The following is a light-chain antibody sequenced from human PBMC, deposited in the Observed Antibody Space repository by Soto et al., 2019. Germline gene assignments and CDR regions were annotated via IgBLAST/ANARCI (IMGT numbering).Light chain of an antibody. V-gene: IGLV1-40*01. Sequence: SVLPQPPSVSGAPGQRVTISCTGSSSNIGAGYDVHWYQQVPGTAPKLLIYGNINRPSGVPDRFSGSKSGTSASLAITGLQADDEADYYCQSYDSSLTVVFGGGTKRTVL. CDR2: GNI. J-gene: IGLJ2*01. CDR3: QSYDSSLTVV. CDR1: SSNIGAGYD.